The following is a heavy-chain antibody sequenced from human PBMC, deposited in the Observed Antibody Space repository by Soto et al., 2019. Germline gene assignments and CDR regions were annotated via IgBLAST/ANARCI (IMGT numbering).Heavy chain of an antibody. J-gene: IGHJ4*02. CDR3: AREGGYYYDRSGYCFAY. V-gene: IGHV1-69*01. CDR1: GGTFSSYA. Sequence: QVQLVQSGAEVKNVGSSVKVSCKASGGTFSSYAISWVRQAPGQGLQWMGGIIPIFGTANYAQKFQGRVTITADESTSTAYRELSRLSSEGTAVYYCAREGGYYYDRSGYCFAYWGQGTLVTV. CDR2: IIPIFGTA. D-gene: IGHD3-22*01.